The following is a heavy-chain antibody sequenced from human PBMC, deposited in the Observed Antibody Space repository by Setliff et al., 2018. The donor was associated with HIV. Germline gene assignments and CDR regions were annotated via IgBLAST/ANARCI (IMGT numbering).Heavy chain of an antibody. Sequence: SETLSPTCAVPGGPFRSGSYSWSWIRQPPGKGLEWIGYIYHSGSTYSNPSLKSQVTISVDESKNQFSLKLRSVTAADAAVYYCVRGPYDSVLGSYRSNYFDYWGQGTLVTVSS. CDR3: VRGPYDSVLGSYRSNYFDY. CDR2: IYHSGST. CDR1: GGPFRSGSYS. V-gene: IGHV4-30-2*01. J-gene: IGHJ4*02. D-gene: IGHD3-16*02.